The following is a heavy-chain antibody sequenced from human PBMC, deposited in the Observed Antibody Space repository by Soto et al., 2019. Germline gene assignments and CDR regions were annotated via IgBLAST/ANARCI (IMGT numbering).Heavy chain of an antibody. CDR3: AGPILRWQTDDAFGP. V-gene: IGHV3-30*14. Sequence: QVQLVESGGGVVQPGRSLRLSCAASGFTFSSYAMHWVRQAPGKGLEWVAVISYDGSNKYYADSVKGRFTISRDNSKNTLDLQKNSLRGDDSAVYYWAGPILRWQTDDAFGPRGQGTMVTVSS. CDR1: GFTFSSYA. D-gene: IGHD4-17*01. CDR2: ISYDGSNK. J-gene: IGHJ3*01.